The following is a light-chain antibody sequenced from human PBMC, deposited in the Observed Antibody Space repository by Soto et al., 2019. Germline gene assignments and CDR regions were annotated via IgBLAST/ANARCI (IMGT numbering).Light chain of an antibody. V-gene: IGLV2-14*01. CDR2: QVT. CDR1: NSDIGGYYY. J-gene: IGLJ1*01. Sequence: QSALTQPASVSGSPGQSITISCTGTNSDIGGYYYVSWYQHHPGKAPKLMIYQVTNRPSGVSNRFSGSKSGNTASLTISGLQAEDEADYYCTSYSSSNTFYVFGAGTKATVL. CDR3: TSYSSSNTFYV.